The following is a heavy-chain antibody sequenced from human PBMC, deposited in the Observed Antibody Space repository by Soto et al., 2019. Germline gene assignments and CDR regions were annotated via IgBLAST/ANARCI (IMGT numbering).Heavy chain of an antibody. J-gene: IGHJ4*02. CDR3: ARDREPDGIWTFDS. CDR2: SFSSGGT. D-gene: IGHD3-9*01. Sequence: GGSLRLSCAAFGFTLDKYTMGWVRQAPGKGLEWVAESFSSGGTQYADSVRGRFTISRDNSRNMVFLQMNGLRVEDTALYYCARDREPDGIWTFDSWGQGALVTISS. CDR1: GFTLDKYT. V-gene: IGHV3-53*01.